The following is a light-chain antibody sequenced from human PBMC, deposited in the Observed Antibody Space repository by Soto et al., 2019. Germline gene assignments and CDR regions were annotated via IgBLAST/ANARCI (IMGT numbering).Light chain of an antibody. V-gene: IGLV2-11*01. Sequence: QSVLIQPPSVSGSPGQSVTISCTGTSSDVGSYDYVSWYQQHPGTVPKPMICNVNSQPSGVPDRFSGSKSGNTASMTISGLQAEDEADYYSCSYTSSATPGFGGGTKLTVL. J-gene: IGLJ2*01. CDR3: CSYTSSATPG. CDR1: SSDVGSYDY. CDR2: NVN.